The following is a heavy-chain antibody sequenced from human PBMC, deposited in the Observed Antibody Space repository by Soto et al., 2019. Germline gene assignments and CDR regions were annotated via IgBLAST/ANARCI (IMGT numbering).Heavy chain of an antibody. V-gene: IGHV1-18*01. CDR1: GYTFTSYG. D-gene: IGHD3-10*01. J-gene: IGHJ6*02. Sequence: ASVKVSCKASGYTFTSYGISWVRQAPGQGLEWMGWISAYNGNTNYAQKLQGRVTMTTDTSTSTAYMELRSLRSDDTAVYYCARDQPKLWFGELYHYYYYGMDVWGQGTTLTVSS. CDR2: ISAYNGNT. CDR3: ARDQPKLWFGELYHYYYYGMDV.